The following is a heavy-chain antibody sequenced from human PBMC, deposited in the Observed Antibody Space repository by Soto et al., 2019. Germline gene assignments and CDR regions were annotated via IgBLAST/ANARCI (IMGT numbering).Heavy chain of an antibody. CDR2: IRSKANSYAT. D-gene: IGHD2-15*01. CDR3: TSSGYCSGGSCEAPPT. V-gene: IGHV3-73*01. Sequence: GGSLRLSCAASGFTFSGSAMHWVRQASGKGLEWVGRIRSKANSYATAYAASVKGRFTISRDDSKNTAYLQMNSLKTEDTAVYYCTSSGYCSGGSCEAPPTWGQGTLVTVSS. CDR1: GFTFSGSA. J-gene: IGHJ4*02.